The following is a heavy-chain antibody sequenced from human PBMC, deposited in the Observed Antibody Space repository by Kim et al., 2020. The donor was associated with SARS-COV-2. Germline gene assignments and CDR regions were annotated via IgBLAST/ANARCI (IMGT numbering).Heavy chain of an antibody. D-gene: IGHD5-18*01. V-gene: IGHV3-30*18. CDR2: ISYDGNNK. J-gene: IGHJ4*02. Sequence: GGSLRLSCAASGFTFSTYGMHWVRQTPVKGLEWVAIISYDGNNKYYADSVKGRFTISRDNSKNTLYLQMNNLRTEDTAVDYCAKDSGGYTYIFDYWGQGT. CDR3: AKDSGGYTYIFDY. CDR1: GFTFSTYG.